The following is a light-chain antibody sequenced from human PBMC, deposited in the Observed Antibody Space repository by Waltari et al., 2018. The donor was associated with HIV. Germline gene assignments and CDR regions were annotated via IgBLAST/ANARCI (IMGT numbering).Light chain of an antibody. V-gene: IGLV1-51*01. CDR1: RSNIWSYY. J-gene: IGLJ3*02. CDR3: GTWDSSLGGWV. Sequence: QSVLTQPPSVSAPPGQKGTISCSGSRSNIWSYYVSWSQPLPGSAPKHLIYDNTERPSGIPDRFSGSKSGTSATLGITGLQTGDEADYYCGTWDSSLGGWVFGGGTKLAVL. CDR2: DNT.